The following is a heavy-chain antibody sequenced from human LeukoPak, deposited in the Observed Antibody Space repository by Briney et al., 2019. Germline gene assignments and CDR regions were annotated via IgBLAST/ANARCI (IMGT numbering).Heavy chain of an antibody. Sequence: PSETLSLTCTVSGGSINRYYWLWIRHPAGKGLEWIGRIYTSWSTNYNPSLTSQITMSVDTSKNQFSLKLRSVTAADTAVYYCARDAYSTYCSSTSCYDYYYYGMDVWGQGTTVTVSS. D-gene: IGHD2-2*01. J-gene: IGHJ6*02. CDR3: ARDAYSTYCSSTSCYDYYYYGMDV. CDR2: IYTSWST. CDR1: GGSINRYY. V-gene: IGHV4-4*07.